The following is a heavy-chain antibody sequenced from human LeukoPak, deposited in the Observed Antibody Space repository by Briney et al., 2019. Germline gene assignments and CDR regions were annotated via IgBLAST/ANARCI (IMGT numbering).Heavy chain of an antibody. Sequence: ASVKVSYMASHYIYTTYGFSWVRQAPAQGREWMGWISVHNGKTNYAQSLQDRVAMSTDTSTSTVYMELRSLRSDDTAVYYCARETEVAGTFDYWGQGTLVTVSS. CDR3: ARETEVAGTFDY. CDR1: HYIYTTYG. J-gene: IGHJ4*02. CDR2: ISVHNGKT. D-gene: IGHD6-19*01. V-gene: IGHV1-18*04.